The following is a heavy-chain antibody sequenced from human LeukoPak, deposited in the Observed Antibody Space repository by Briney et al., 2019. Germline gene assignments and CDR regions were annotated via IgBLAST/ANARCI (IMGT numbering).Heavy chain of an antibody. CDR3: ARRTKYCSGGSCYRGYYYGMDV. V-gene: IGHV1-69*01. Sequence: SVKDSCKASGGTFSSYAISWVRQAPGQGLEWMGGIIPIFGTANYAQKFQGRVTITADESTSTAYMELSSLRSEDTAVYYCARRTKYCSGGSCYRGYYYGMDVWGQGTTVTVSS. D-gene: IGHD2-15*01. J-gene: IGHJ6*02. CDR2: IIPIFGTA. CDR1: GGTFSSYA.